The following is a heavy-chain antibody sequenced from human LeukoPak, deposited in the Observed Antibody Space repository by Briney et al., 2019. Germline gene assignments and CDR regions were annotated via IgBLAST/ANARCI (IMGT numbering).Heavy chain of an antibody. Sequence: GASVKVSCKASGYTFTGYYMHWVRQAPGQGLEWMGWINPNSGGTNYAQKFQGRVTMTRDTSISTAYMELSRLRSEDTAVYYCARAEVLLSFGHNKHCLDVWGQGTTVTVSS. V-gene: IGHV1-2*02. CDR2: INPNSGGT. D-gene: IGHD3-10*01. J-gene: IGHJ6*02. CDR1: GYTFTGYY. CDR3: ARAEVLLSFGHNKHCLDV.